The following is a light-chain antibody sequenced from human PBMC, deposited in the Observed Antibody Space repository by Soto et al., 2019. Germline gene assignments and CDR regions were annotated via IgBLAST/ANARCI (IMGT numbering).Light chain of an antibody. CDR3: QQFSSYPLT. J-gene: IGKJ4*01. CDR2: EAS. V-gene: IGKV3-11*01. CDR1: QSVSSY. Sequence: EIVLSQSPATLSLSPGERATLSCRASQSVSSYLAWYQQKPGQAPRLLIYEASNRATGIPARFSGSGSGTDFTLTISRLEPEDFAVYYCQQFSSYPLTFGGGTKVDI.